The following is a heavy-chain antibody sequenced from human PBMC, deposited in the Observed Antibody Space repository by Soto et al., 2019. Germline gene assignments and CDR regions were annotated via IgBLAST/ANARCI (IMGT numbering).Heavy chain of an antibody. D-gene: IGHD4-17*01. J-gene: IGHJ4*02. CDR3: AEVGRGPVTSYFDY. CDR2: ISGSVTST. Sequence: GGSLRLSCAASGFTFNTYAMGWVRQAPGKGLEWVSSISGSVTSTYYADSVKGRFTISRDNSKNTVYLQMNNLRADDTAVYYCAEVGRGPVTSYFDYFGQGTLVTVSS. V-gene: IGHV3-23*01. CDR1: GFTFNTYA.